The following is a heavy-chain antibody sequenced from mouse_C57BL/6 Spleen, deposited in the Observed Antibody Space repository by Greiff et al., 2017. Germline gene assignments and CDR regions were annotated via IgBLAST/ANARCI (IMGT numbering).Heavy chain of an antibody. J-gene: IGHJ4*01. V-gene: IGHV1-54*01. CDR2: INPGSGGT. D-gene: IGHD2-1*01. Sequence: QVQLKESGAELVRPGTSVKVSCKASGYAFTNYLIEWVKQRPGQGLEWIGVINPGSGGTNYNEKFKGKATLTADKSSSTDYMQLSSLTSEDSAVYDGARSGYGNPYYAMDYWGQGTSVTVSS. CDR1: GYAFTNYL. CDR3: ARSGYGNPYYAMDY.